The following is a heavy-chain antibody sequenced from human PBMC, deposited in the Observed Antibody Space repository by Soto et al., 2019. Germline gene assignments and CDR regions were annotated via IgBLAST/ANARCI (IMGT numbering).Heavy chain of an antibody. J-gene: IGHJ3*01. CDR3: ARGNALDV. CDR2: TYYRSKWFH. V-gene: IGHV6-1*01. D-gene: IGHD3-10*01. CDR1: GDGVSSGITS. Sequence: QGQLQPSGPGLVKPSQTLSLTCAISGDGVSSGITSWNWIRQSPSRSLEWLGRTYYRSKWFHDYAASVKRRITINPDTSKNQFSLELNSMTPEDTAVYYCARGNALDVWGQGTVVTVSS.